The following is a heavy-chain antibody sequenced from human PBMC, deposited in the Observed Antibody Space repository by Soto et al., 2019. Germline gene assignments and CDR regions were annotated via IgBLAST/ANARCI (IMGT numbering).Heavy chain of an antibody. J-gene: IGHJ4*02. CDR3: AKHRGARTPPAFFDY. CDR1: GVNFSSYA. V-gene: IGHV3-23*01. CDR2: ISGSGGST. D-gene: IGHD1-26*01. Sequence: PGGSLRLSSAASGVNFSSYAMSWVRQAPGKGLEWVSAISGSGGSTYYADSVNGRLTISRDNSKNTLYLQMNSLRAEDTALYYCAKHRGARTPPAFFDYWGQGTLVTVSS.